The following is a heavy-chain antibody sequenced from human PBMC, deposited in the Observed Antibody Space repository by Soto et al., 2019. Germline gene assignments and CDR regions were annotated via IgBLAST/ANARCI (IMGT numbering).Heavy chain of an antibody. V-gene: IGHV1-69*01. CDR3: AARGSRYQLLSHPFDY. CDR1: GGTFSSYA. Sequence: QVQLVQSGAEVKKPGSSVKVSCKASGGTFSSYAISWVRQAPGQGLEWMGGIIPIFGTANYAQKFQGRVTITADESTSSAYMELSSLRSEDTAVYYCAARGSRYQLLSHPFDYWGQGTLVTVSS. D-gene: IGHD2-2*01. CDR2: IIPIFGTA. J-gene: IGHJ4*02.